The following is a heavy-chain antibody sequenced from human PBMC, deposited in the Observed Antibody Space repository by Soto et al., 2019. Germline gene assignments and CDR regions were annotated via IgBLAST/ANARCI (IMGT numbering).Heavy chain of an antibody. CDR1: GYTFTGYY. D-gene: IGHD6-13*01. V-gene: IGHV1-2*02. Sequence: ASVKVSCKASGYTFTGYYMHWVRQAPGQGLEWMGWINPNSGGTNYAQKFQGRVTMTRDTSISTAYMELSRLRSDDTAVYYCARSNGESSNQNWFDPWGQGTMVTVSS. J-gene: IGHJ5*02. CDR3: ARSNGESSNQNWFDP. CDR2: INPNSGGT.